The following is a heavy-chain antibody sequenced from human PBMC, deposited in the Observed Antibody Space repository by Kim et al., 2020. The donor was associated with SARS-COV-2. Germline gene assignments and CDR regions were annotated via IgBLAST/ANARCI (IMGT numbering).Heavy chain of an antibody. J-gene: IGHJ4*02. CDR3: AGELRAFDY. D-gene: IGHD4-17*01. CDR2: T. Sequence: TISAQKFQGRVTMTRDTSTSTVYMELSSLRSEDTAVYYCAGELRAFDYWGQGTLVTVSS. V-gene: IGHV1-46*01.